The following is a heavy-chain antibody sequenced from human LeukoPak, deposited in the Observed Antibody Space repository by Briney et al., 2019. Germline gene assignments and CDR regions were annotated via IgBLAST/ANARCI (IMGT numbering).Heavy chain of an antibody. J-gene: IGHJ4*02. CDR1: GGSINNGNHF. D-gene: IGHD6-25*01. CDR3: GFSEGDF. Sequence: PSETLSLTCTVSGGSINNGNHFWTWIRQPAGKGLEWIGRIFTGGSTNYNPSLESRLTMSIDTSKNQFSLKLNSVTAADTAMYFCGFSEGDFWGRGALVTVSS. CDR2: IFTGGST. V-gene: IGHV4-61*02.